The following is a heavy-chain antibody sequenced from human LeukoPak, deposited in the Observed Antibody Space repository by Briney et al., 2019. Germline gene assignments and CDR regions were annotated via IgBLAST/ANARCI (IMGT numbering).Heavy chain of an antibody. CDR3: AKDRRDSSGWYDWFDP. CDR1: GFTFSSYA. D-gene: IGHD6-19*01. J-gene: IGHJ5*02. Sequence: GGSLRLSCAASGFTFSSYAMSWVRQAPGKGLEWVSGISGSGISTYYVDSVKGRFTISRDNSKSTLSLQMNSLRAEDTAVCYCAKDRRDSSGWYDWFDPWGQGTLVTVSS. CDR2: ISGSGIST. V-gene: IGHV3-23*01.